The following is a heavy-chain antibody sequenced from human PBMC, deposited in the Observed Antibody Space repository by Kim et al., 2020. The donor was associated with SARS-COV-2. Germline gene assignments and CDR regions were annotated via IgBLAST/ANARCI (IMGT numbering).Heavy chain of an antibody. CDR3: ANFES. Sequence: SDGRHKDYAATVKGRFTISLDNSKNRVYLKMNSLRAEDTAVYYCANFESWGQGTLVTVSS. V-gene: IGHV3-33*06. CDR2: SDGRHK. J-gene: IGHJ4*02.